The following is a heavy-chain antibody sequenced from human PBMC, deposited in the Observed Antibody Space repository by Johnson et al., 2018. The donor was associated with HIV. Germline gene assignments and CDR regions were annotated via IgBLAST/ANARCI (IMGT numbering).Heavy chain of an antibody. J-gene: IGHJ3*02. CDR2: IYSGGST. CDR1: GFTVSRNY. D-gene: IGHD4-23*01. CDR3: ARVKQKVVRVGSDAFDI. V-gene: IGHV3-66*01. Sequence: MQLVESGGGLIQPGGSLRLSCAASGFTVSRNYMSWVRQAPGKGLEWVSVIYSGGSTYYADSVKGRFTISGDNSKNKVYLQMKSLRAEDTAVYYCARVKQKVVRVGSDAFDIWGQGTMVTVSS.